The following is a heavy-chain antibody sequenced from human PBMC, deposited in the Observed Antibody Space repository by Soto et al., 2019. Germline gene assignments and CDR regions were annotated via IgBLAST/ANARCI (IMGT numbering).Heavy chain of an antibody. Sequence: SETLSLTCAVSGGSISSSNWWSWVRQPPGKGLEWIGEIYHSGSTNYNPSLKSRVTISVDKSKNQFSLKLSSVTAADTAVYYCARDPLGDENWNRDYWGQGTLVTVSS. D-gene: IGHD1-1*01. CDR2: IYHSGST. CDR3: ARDPLGDENWNRDY. J-gene: IGHJ4*02. V-gene: IGHV4-4*02. CDR1: GGSISSSNW.